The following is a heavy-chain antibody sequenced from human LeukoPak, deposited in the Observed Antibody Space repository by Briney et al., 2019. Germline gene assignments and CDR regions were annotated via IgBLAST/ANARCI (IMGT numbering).Heavy chain of an antibody. Sequence: GASVKVSCKASGYTFTSYGISWVRQAPGQGLEWMGWISAYNGNTNYAQKLQGRVTMTTDTSTSTAYMELRSLRSDDTAVYYCARVGATMNYYYYYMDVWGKGTTVTISS. D-gene: IGHD1-26*01. CDR3: ARVGATMNYYYYYMDV. CDR2: ISAYNGNT. CDR1: GYTFTSYG. V-gene: IGHV1-18*01. J-gene: IGHJ6*03.